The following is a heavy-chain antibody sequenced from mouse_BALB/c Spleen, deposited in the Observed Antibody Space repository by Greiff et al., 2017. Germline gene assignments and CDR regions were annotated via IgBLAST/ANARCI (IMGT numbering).Heavy chain of an antibody. CDR2: ISSGGST. J-gene: IGHJ1*01. CDR3: ARGGTATGYFDV. V-gene: IGHV5-6-5*01. D-gene: IGHD1-2*01. Sequence: EVKLVESGGGLVKPGGSLKLSCAASGFTFSSYAMSWVRQTPEKRLEWVASISSGGSTYYPDSVKGRFTISRDNARNILYLQMSSLRSEDTAMYYCARGGTATGYFDVWGAGTTVTVSS. CDR1: GFTFSSYA.